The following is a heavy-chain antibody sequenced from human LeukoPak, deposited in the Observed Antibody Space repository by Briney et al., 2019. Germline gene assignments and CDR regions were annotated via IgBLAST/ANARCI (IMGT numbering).Heavy chain of an antibody. D-gene: IGHD5-18*01. V-gene: IGHV3-23*01. CDR2: ISGSGGST. Sequence: GGSLRLSCAASGFTFSNYAMSWARQAPGKRLEWVSAISGSGGSTYYADSVKGRFTISRDNSKNTLYLQMNSLRAEDTAVYYCTKGTIWLPFDYWGQGTLVTVSS. CDR3: TKGTIWLPFDY. J-gene: IGHJ4*02. CDR1: GFTFSNYA.